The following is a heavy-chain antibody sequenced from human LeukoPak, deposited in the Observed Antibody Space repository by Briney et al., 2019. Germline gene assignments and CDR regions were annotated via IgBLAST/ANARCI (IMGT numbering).Heavy chain of an antibody. V-gene: IGHV3-21*01. CDR3: ARDRIIYGDYGDAFDI. CDR2: ISSSSTYI. J-gene: IGHJ3*02. Sequence: GGSLRLSCAASGFTFSNYWMSWVRQAPGKGLEWVSSISSSSTYIYYADSVKGRFTISRDNAKNSLYLQINSLRAEDTAVFYCARDRIIYGDYGDAFDIWGQGTMVTVSS. D-gene: IGHD4-17*01. CDR1: GFTFSNYW.